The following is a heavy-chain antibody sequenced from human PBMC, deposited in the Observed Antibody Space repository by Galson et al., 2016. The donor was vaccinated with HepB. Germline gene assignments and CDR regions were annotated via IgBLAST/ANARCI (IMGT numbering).Heavy chain of an antibody. J-gene: IGHJ4*02. CDR1: GFTFSKYA. D-gene: IGHD4-17*01. V-gene: IGHV3-30-3*01. CDR3: ARDFNPPPTSGEHSPDY. Sequence: SLRLSCAASGFTFSKYAMHWVRQPPGKGLEWVSLISYDGSNSFYADSVKGRLTISRDNSKNTLYLQLNSLKAEDTAVYYCARDFNPPPTSGEHSPDYWGQGTLLTVSS. CDR2: ISYDGSNS.